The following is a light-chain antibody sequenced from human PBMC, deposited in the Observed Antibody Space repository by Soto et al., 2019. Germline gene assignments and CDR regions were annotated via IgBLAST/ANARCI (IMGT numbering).Light chain of an antibody. V-gene: IGKV3D-15*01. Sequence: EIVLTQSPGTLSVSPGDRVTLSCRASQSISINLVWYQHKPGQAPRLLIHAGSTRATGIPARISGSGSGTEFTLTISSLQSEDFAVYYCQQFRNWPWTFGQGTKVEV. CDR2: AGS. J-gene: IGKJ1*01. CDR1: QSISIN. CDR3: QQFRNWPWT.